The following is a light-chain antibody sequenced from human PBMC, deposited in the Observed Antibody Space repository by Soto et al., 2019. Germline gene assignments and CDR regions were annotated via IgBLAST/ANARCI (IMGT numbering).Light chain of an antibody. Sequence: EIVLKQSPATLSLSPGERATLSCRASQSVGTYFAWYQQKPGQAPRLLIYDSSNRAPGIPARFSGSGSGTDFTLTISSLEPEDFAVYYCQQRSDWPSTFGGGTKVEIK. CDR3: QQRSDWPST. V-gene: IGKV3-11*01. CDR2: DSS. J-gene: IGKJ4*01. CDR1: QSVGTY.